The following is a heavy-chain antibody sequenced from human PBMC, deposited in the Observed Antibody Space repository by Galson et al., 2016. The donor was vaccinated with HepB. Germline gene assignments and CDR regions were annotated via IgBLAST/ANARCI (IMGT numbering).Heavy chain of an antibody. CDR1: EFTFSSYA. Sequence: LRLSCAASEFTFSSYAMSWVRQAPGKGLEWVSAIDSSGHSTYYTDSVTGRFTIYRDNSKNTLYLQMNSLRYEDTAVYYCAKAATPVFYYHGMDVWGQGTTVTVSS. V-gene: IGHV3-23*01. CDR2: IDSSGHST. J-gene: IGHJ6*02. CDR3: AKAATPVFYYHGMDV.